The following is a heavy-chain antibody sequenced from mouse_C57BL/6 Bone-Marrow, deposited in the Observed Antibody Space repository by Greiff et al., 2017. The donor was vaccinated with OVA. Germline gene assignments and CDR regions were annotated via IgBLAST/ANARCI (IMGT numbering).Heavy chain of an antibody. CDR3: ARDGSSYGHYAMDY. D-gene: IGHD1-1*01. CDR1: GYSFTGYY. CDR2: INPSTGGT. V-gene: IGHV1-42*01. Sequence: EVQLQQSGPELVKPGASVKISCTASGYSFTGYYMNWVKQSPEKSLEWIGEINPSTGGTTYNQKFKAKATLTVDKSSSTAYMQLKSLTSEDSAVYYGARDGSSYGHYAMDYWGQGTSVTVSS. J-gene: IGHJ4*01.